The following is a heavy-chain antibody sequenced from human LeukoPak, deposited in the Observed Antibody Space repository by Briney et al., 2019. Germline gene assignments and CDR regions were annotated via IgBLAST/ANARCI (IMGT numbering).Heavy chain of an antibody. Sequence: SETLSLTCAVYGGSFSGYYCSWIRQPPGKGLEWIGEINHSGSTNYNPSLKSRVTISVDTSKNQFSLKLSSVTAADTAVYYCARGRQLWYDYWGQGTLVTVSS. D-gene: IGHD5-18*01. CDR3: ARGRQLWYDY. CDR2: INHSGST. J-gene: IGHJ4*02. V-gene: IGHV4-34*01. CDR1: GGSFSGYY.